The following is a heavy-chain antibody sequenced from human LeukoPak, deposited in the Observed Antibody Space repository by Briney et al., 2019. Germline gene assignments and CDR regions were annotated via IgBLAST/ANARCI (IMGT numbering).Heavy chain of an antibody. CDR3: ARGAAAGHRRSYYYYYYMDV. D-gene: IGHD6-13*01. Sequence: KSSETLSLTCAVYGGSFSGYYWSWIRQPPGKGLEWIGEINHSGNTNYNPSLKSRVTISVDTSKNQFSLKLSSVTAADTAVYYCARGAAAGHRRSYYYYYYMDVWGKGTTVTVSS. J-gene: IGHJ6*03. CDR2: INHSGNT. CDR1: GGSFSGYY. V-gene: IGHV4-34*01.